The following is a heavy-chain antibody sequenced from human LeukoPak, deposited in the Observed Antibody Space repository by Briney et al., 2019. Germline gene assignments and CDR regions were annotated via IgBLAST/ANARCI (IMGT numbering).Heavy chain of an antibody. CDR2: IKSKTDGGTT. Sequence: GESLRLSCAASGFTFSNAWMSWVRQAPGKGLEWVDRIKSKTDGGTTDYAAPVKGRFTISRDDSKNTLYLQMNSLKTEDTAVYYCTTVLRYFDWLSEYFDYWGQGTLVTVSA. D-gene: IGHD3-9*01. J-gene: IGHJ4*02. CDR3: TTVLRYFDWLSEYFDY. CDR1: GFTFSNAW. V-gene: IGHV3-15*01.